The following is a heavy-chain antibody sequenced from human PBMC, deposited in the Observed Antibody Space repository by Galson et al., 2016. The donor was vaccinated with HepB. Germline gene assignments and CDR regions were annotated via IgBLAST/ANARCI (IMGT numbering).Heavy chain of an antibody. V-gene: IGHV1-69*01. CDR3: ARASGGLIDP. D-gene: IGHD3-10*01. CDR1: GGSFSSYA. CDR2: IIPMFGTV. Sequence: QSGAEVKEPGQSLKISCKASGGSFSSYAISWVRQAPGHGLEWMGEIIPMFGTVNYAQKFQGRITITADESTRTAYMELNSLKSEDTAVYYCARASGGLIDPWGQGTLVTVSS. J-gene: IGHJ5*02.